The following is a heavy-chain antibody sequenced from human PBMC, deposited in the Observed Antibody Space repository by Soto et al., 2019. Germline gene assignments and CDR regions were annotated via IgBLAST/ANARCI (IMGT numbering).Heavy chain of an antibody. J-gene: IGHJ3*02. V-gene: IGHV3-48*02. CDR3: AREAEWELYAFDI. CDR2: ISSSSTI. Sequence: GGSLRLSCAASGFTFSSYSMNWVRQAPGKGLEWVSYISSSSTIYYADSVKGRFTISRDNAKNSLYLQMNSLRDEDTAVYYCAREAEWELYAFDIWGQGTMVTVSS. D-gene: IGHD1-26*01. CDR1: GFTFSSYS.